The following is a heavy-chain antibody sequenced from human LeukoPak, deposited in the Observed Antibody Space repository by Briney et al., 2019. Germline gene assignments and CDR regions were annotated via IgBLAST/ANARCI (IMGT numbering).Heavy chain of an antibody. CDR2: ISGGGETT. CDR3: ASDYADYVGYFCFDY. V-gene: IGHV3-23*01. CDR1: GFTFNNYA. Sequence: GGSLRLSCAATGFTFNNYAMNWVRQAPGKGLEWVSSISGGGETTYYADSAKGRFTVSRDNSQNTLYLQMNSLRAEDTAVYYGASDYADYVGYFCFDYWGQGTLVTVSS. D-gene: IGHD4-17*01. J-gene: IGHJ4*02.